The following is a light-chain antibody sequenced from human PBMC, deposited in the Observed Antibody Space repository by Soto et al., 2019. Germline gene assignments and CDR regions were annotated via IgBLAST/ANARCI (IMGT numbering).Light chain of an antibody. V-gene: IGKV3-20*01. Sequence: EIVLTQSPGTLSLSPGERATLSCRASQSVSSSYLAWYQQKPGQAPRLLIYGASSRATGIPDRFSGSGSGTDFTLTISRLEPEDVPVYYCQQYGSSHTVGQGTRLEIK. CDR2: GAS. CDR3: QQYGSSHT. CDR1: QSVSSSY. J-gene: IGKJ5*01.